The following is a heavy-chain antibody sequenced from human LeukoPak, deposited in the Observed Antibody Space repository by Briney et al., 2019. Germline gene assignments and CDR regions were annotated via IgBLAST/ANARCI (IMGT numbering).Heavy chain of an antibody. CDR1: GYTFTSYY. CDR2: INPSGGST. Sequence: ASVKVSCKASGYTFTSYYMHWVRQAPGQGLEWMGIINPSGGSTSYAQKFQGRVTMTRDMSTSTVYMELSSLRSEDTAVYYCARVTMVRGVNYYYYMDVWGKGTTVTISS. D-gene: IGHD3-10*01. J-gene: IGHJ6*03. V-gene: IGHV1-46*01. CDR3: ARVTMVRGVNYYYYMDV.